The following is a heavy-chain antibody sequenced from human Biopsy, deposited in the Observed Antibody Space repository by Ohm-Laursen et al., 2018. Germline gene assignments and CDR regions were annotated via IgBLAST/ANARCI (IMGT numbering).Heavy chain of an antibody. J-gene: IGHJ6*02. V-gene: IGHV3-21*01. CDR1: GFSVSSHD. CDR2: ISETSSHI. Sequence: GPLRLSCAPSGFSVSSHDMNWVRQAPGKGLEWISYISETSSHIYDADSVRGRFTVARDIAKNSLYLQLNSLRVEDTAVYYCARDSSRRAREGCMDVWGQGTTVTVSS. CDR3: ARDSSRRAREGCMDV. D-gene: IGHD6-6*01.